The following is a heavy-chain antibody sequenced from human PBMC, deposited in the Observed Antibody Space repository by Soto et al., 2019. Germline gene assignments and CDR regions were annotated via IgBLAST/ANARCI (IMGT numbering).Heavy chain of an antibody. CDR1: GFTFSCYG. D-gene: IGHD6-6*01. Sequence: PGGSLRLSCAASGFTFSCYGMHWVRQAPGKGLEWVALISYDGSKTYYADSVKGRLTVSRGNSKNTLNLQMSRLRSDDTAVYYCARYSNEYSSSSYFDYWGQGTLVTV. J-gene: IGHJ4*02. V-gene: IGHV3-30*03. CDR2: ISYDGSKT. CDR3: ARYSNEYSSSSYFDY.